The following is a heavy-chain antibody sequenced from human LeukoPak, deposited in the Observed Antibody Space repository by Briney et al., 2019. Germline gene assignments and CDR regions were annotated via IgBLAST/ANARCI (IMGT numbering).Heavy chain of an antibody. CDR3: ARVVVPAYYYYMDV. CDR1: GGTFSSYA. Sequence: SVKVSCKASGGTFSSYAISWVRQAPGQRLEWMGGIIPIFGTANYAQKFQGRVTITADESTSTAYMELSSLRSEDTAVYYCARVVVPAYYYYMDVWGKGTTVTVSS. V-gene: IGHV1-69*01. D-gene: IGHD2-2*01. J-gene: IGHJ6*03. CDR2: IIPIFGTA.